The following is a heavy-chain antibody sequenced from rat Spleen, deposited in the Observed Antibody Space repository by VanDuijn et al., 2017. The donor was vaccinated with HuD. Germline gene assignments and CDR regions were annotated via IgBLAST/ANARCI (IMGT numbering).Heavy chain of an antibody. CDR3: ARRGYNNYFFDY. D-gene: IGHD1-10*01. J-gene: IGHJ2*01. Sequence: EVQLVESGGGLVQPGRSLKLSCAASGFTFSRSAMAWVRQAPTKGLEWVATVSSDGSRTYYRDSVKGRFTISRDNAKSTPYLKMDSLRSEDTATYYCARRGYNNYFFDYWGQGVMVTVSA. V-gene: IGHV5-29*01. CDR2: VSSDGSRT. CDR1: GFTFSRSA.